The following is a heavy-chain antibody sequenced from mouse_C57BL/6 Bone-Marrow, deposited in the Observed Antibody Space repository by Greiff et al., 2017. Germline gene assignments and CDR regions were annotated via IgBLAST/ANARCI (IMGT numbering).Heavy chain of an antibody. J-gene: IGHJ2*01. V-gene: IGHV3-6*01. Sequence: VQLQQSGPGLVKPSQSLSLTCSVTGYSITSGYYWNWIRQFPGNKLEWMGYISYDGSNNYNPSLKNRISITRDTSKNQFFLKLNSVTTEDTATYYCARKIYYSLFDYWGQGTTLTVSS. CDR1: GYSITSGYY. CDR2: ISYDGSN. CDR3: ARKIYYSLFDY. D-gene: IGHD1-1*01.